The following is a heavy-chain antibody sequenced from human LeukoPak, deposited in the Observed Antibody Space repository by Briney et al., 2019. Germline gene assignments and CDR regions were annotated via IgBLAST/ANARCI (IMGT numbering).Heavy chain of an antibody. CDR1: GGSLSSGDYY. D-gene: IGHD3-16*02. V-gene: IGHV4-30-4*01. CDR3: ARGPNYVWGSYRYFDY. CDR2: IYYSGST. J-gene: IGHJ4*02. Sequence: SETLSLTCTVSGGSLSSGDYYWSWIRQSPGKGLEWIGYIYYSGSTSYNPSLKSRVTISVDTSKNQFSLRLTSVTAADTAVYYCARGPNYVWGSYRYFDYWGQGTLVTVSS.